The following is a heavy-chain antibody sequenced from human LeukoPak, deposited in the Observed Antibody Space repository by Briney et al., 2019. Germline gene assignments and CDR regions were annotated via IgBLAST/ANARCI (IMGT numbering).Heavy chain of an antibody. CDR2: ISSSSSYI. J-gene: IGHJ3*02. Sequence: KTGGSLRLSCAASGFTFSSYSMNWVRQAPGKGLEWVSSISSSSSYIYYADSVKGRFTISRDNAKNSLYLQMNSLRAEDTAVYYCARDKKVNVSPPDDAFDIWGQGTMVTVSS. D-gene: IGHD3-16*02. CDR1: GFTFSSYS. CDR3: ARDKKVNVSPPDDAFDI. V-gene: IGHV3-21*01.